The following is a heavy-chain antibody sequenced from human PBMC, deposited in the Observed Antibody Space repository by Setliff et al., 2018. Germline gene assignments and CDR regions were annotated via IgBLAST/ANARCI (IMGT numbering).Heavy chain of an antibody. CDR3: ARDKADYYDRSGYSGASDV. J-gene: IGHJ3*01. CDR1: GYTFTSYD. CDR2: IIPMFDTG. V-gene: IGHV1-69*13. Sequence: SVKVSCKASGYTFTSYDINWVRQAPGQGLEWMGGIIPMFDTGIYAEKFQGRVTLSADESTSTVYMELTRLRPEDTAIYYCARDKADYYDRSGYSGASDVWGQGTMVTVSS. D-gene: IGHD3-22*01.